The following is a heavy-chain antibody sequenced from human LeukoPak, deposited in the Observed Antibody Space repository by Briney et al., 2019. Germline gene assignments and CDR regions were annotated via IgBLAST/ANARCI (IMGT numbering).Heavy chain of an antibody. CDR1: GFTFSSYA. CDR2: ILYDGSNK. CDR3: ARDGYNGDDAFDI. V-gene: IGHV3-30-3*01. J-gene: IGHJ3*02. D-gene: IGHD5-24*01. Sequence: GRSLRLSCAASGFTFSSYAMHWVRQAPGKGLEWVAVILYDGSNKYYADSVKGRFTISRDNSKNTLYLQMNSLRAEDTAVYYCARDGYNGDDAFDIWGQGTMVTVSS.